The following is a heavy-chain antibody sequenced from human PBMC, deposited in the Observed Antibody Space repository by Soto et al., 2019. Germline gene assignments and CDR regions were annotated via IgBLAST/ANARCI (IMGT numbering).Heavy chain of an antibody. J-gene: IGHJ4*02. D-gene: IGHD3-22*01. V-gene: IGHV7-4-1*01. CDR3: ARAVNLYETSGYFDR. CDR2: INTNTGNP. Sequence: XSVKVSCTSSGYTFSNFAIHLVRQAPGQGLEWMGWINTNTGNPTYAQGNIGRFVFSMDLSVNTAYLQIYRLAAEDTAVYYCARAVNLYETSGYFDRWGQGTPVTVSS. CDR1: GYTFSNFA.